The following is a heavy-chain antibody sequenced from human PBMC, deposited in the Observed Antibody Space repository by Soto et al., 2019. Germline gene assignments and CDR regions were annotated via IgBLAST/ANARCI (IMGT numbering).Heavy chain of an antibody. Sequence: ASVKVSCKASGYTFTGYYMHWVRQAPGQGLEWMGWINPNSGGTNYAQKFQGWVTMTRDTSISTAYMELSRLRSDDTAVYYCARSSLYYDYVWGSYRSNAFDIWGQGTMVTVS. J-gene: IGHJ3*02. D-gene: IGHD3-16*02. V-gene: IGHV1-2*04. CDR3: ARSSLYYDYVWGSYRSNAFDI. CDR1: GYTFTGYY. CDR2: INPNSGGT.